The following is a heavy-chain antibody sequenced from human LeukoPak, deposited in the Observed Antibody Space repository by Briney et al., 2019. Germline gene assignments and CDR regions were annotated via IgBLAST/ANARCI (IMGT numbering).Heavy chain of an antibody. V-gene: IGHV3-30-3*01. CDR1: GFTFSSYA. CDR3: ARTPYYDFWSGPSGWFDP. CDR2: ISYDGSNK. J-gene: IGHJ5*02. Sequence: GGSLRLSCAASGFTFSSYAMPWVRQAPGKGLEWVAVISYDGSNKYYADSVKGRFTISRDNSKNTLYLQMNSLRAEDTAVYYCARTPYYDFWSGPSGWFDPWGQGTLVTVSS. D-gene: IGHD3-3*01.